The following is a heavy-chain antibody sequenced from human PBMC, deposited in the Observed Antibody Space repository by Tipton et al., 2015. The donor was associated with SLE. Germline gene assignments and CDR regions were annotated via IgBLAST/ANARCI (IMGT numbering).Heavy chain of an antibody. V-gene: IGHV3-23*01. D-gene: IGHD3-3*01. CDR3: AKAPSRTIFGVAIKGNYFDY. J-gene: IGHJ4*02. CDR2: ISGSGVNT. CDR1: GFTFNSYA. Sequence: SLRLSCAASGFTFNSYAMNWVRQAPGKGLEWVSVISGSGVNTDYADSVKGRFTVSRDNSKNTLYLQMNSLRAEDTAVYFCAKAPSRTIFGVAIKGNYFDYWGQGTLVTVSS.